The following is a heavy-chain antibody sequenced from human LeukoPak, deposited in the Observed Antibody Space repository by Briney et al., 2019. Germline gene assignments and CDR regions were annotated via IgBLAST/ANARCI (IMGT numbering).Heavy chain of an antibody. J-gene: IGHJ4*02. CDR3: ARGRRGYSYGGDY. V-gene: IGHV4-34*01. Sequence: SETLSLTCTVSGGSISSYYWSWIRQPPGKGLEWIGEVNHSGSTNYNPSLKSRVTISVDTSKNQFSLKLSSVTAADTAVYYCARGRRGYSYGGDYWGQGTLVTVSS. CDR2: VNHSGST. CDR1: GGSISSYY. D-gene: IGHD5-18*01.